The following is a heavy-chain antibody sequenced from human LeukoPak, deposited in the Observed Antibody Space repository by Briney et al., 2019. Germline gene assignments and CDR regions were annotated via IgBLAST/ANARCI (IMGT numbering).Heavy chain of an antibody. CDR3: ANDPPPRWSDIVVVPAAIA. Sequence: GGSLRLSCAASGFTFTSYNMNWVRQAPGKGLEWGSSISSSSSYIYYADSVKGRFTISRDNSKNTLYLQMNSLRAEDTAVYYCANDPPPRWSDIVVVPAAIAWGQGTLVTVSS. CDR1: GFTFTSYN. CDR2: ISSSSSYI. V-gene: IGHV3-21*01. D-gene: IGHD2-2*01. J-gene: IGHJ5*02.